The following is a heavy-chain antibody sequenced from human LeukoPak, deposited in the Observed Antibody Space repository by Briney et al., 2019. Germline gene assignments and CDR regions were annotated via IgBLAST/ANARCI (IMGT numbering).Heavy chain of an antibody. CDR1: GYTFTSYY. Sequence: GASVKVSCKASGYTFTSYYMHWVRQAPGQGLEWMGIINPSGGSTSYAQKFQGRVTMTRDTSTSTVYMELSSLRSEDTAVYYCARVLAYCGGDCSYYFDYWGQGTLVTVSS. CDR3: ARVLAYCGGDCSYYFDY. D-gene: IGHD2-21*02. V-gene: IGHV1-46*01. CDR2: INPSGGST. J-gene: IGHJ4*02.